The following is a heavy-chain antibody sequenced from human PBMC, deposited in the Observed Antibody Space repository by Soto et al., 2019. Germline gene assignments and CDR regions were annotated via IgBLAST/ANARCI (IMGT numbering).Heavy chain of an antibody. CDR2: IYYSGST. CDR1: GGSISSSSYY. J-gene: IGHJ4*02. Sequence: QLQLQESGPGLVKPSETLSLTCTVSGGSISSSSYYWGWIRQPPGKGLEWIGSIYYSGSTYYNPSLKSRVTISVDTSKNQFSLKLTSVTAADTAVYYCASLPDGGSGNSWGQGTRVTVSS. CDR3: ASLPDGGSGNS. D-gene: IGHD3-10*01. V-gene: IGHV4-39*01.